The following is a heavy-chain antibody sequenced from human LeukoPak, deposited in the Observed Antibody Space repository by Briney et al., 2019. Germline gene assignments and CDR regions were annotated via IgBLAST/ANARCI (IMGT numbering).Heavy chain of an antibody. CDR1: GFTFSGYE. CDR3: VRGWEGEFSRDNLCDP. CDR2: IGSSGSTT. Sequence: PGGSLRLSCAASGFTFSGYEMSWVRQAPGKGLEWLSYIGSSGSTTQYADYVRGRFTISRDNAKNSLYLQMNSLRADDTTVYYCVRGWEGEFSRDNLCDPWGQGTLVTVSS. V-gene: IGHV3-48*03. D-gene: IGHD1-26*01. J-gene: IGHJ5*02.